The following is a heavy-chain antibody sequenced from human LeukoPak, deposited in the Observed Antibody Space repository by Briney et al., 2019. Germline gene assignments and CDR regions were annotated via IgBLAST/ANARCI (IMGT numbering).Heavy chain of an antibody. CDR2: INHSGST. V-gene: IGHV4-34*01. D-gene: IGHD4-23*01. J-gene: IGHJ4*02. Sequence: SETLPLTCAVYGGPFSGYFWSWIRQPPGKGLEWIGEINHSGSTNYNPSLKSRVTISVDTSKNQFSLKLSSVTAADTAVYYCARGPNYGRSSKDFDYWGPETLVTVSS. CDR3: ARGPNYGRSSKDFDY. CDR1: GGPFSGYF.